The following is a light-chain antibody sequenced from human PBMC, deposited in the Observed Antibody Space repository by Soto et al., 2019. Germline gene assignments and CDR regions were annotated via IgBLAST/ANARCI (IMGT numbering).Light chain of an antibody. CDR2: EVS. J-gene: IGLJ1*01. Sequence: QSVLTQPASVSGSPGQSITISCTGTSSDVGGYNYVSWYQQHPGKAPKLMIYEVSNRPSGVSPRFSGSKSGNTASLTISGLQAEDEADYYCSSYTSSITSYVFGAGTKLTVL. V-gene: IGLV2-14*01. CDR3: SSYTSSITSYV. CDR1: SSDVGGYNY.